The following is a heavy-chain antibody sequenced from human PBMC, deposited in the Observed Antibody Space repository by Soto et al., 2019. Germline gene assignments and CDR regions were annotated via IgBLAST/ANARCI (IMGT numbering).Heavy chain of an antibody. V-gene: IGHV3-48*02. CDR2: ISSSSSTI. J-gene: IGHJ6*02. CDR3: ARCPYIELRSRRCYYYGMDV. CDR1: GFTFSSYS. Sequence: EVQLVESGGGLVQPGGSLRLSCAASGFTFSSYSMNWVRQAPGKGLEWVSYISSSSSTIYYADSVKGRFTISRDNAKNSLYLKMNSLRDEDTAVYDCARCPYIELRSRRCYYYGMDVWGQGTTVTVSS. D-gene: IGHD3-16*01.